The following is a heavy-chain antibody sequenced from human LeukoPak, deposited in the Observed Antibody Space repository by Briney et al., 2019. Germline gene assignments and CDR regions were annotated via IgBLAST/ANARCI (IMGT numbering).Heavy chain of an antibody. V-gene: IGHV4-59*08. CDR3: ARWVGDWFDP. CDR1: GGSINNYY. D-gene: IGHD3-16*01. Sequence: SETLSLTCAVSGGSINNYYWSWIRQPPGKGLEWIGSVYYSGSTNYSPSLKSRVTISVDTSKNQFSLKLSSVTAADTAVYSCARWVGDWFDPWGQGTLVTASS. CDR2: VYYSGST. J-gene: IGHJ5*02.